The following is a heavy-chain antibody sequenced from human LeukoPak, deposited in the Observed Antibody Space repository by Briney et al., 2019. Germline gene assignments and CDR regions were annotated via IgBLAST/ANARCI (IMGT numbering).Heavy chain of an antibody. D-gene: IGHD3-22*01. V-gene: IGHV1-2*06. CDR2: INPNSGGT. CDR3: ARSYYDSSGYRFDP. J-gene: IGHJ5*02. CDR1: GYTFTGYY. Sequence: ASVKVSCKASGYTFTGYYMHLVRQAPGQGLEWMGRINPNSGGTNYAQKFQGRVTMTRDTSISTAYMELSRLRSDDTAVYYCARSYYDSSGYRFDPWGQGTLVTVSS.